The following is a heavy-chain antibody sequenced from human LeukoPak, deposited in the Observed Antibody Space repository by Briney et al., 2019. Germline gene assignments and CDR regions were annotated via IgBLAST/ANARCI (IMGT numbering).Heavy chain of an antibody. CDR1: GFTFSSYA. Sequence: PGGSLRLSCAASGFTFSSYAMSWVRQAPGKGLEWASAISGSGGSTYYADSVKGRFTISRDNSKNTLYLQMNSLRAEDTAVYYCAKDGAYCSSTSCYYAFDIWGQGTMVTVSS. CDR3: AKDGAYCSSTSCYYAFDI. V-gene: IGHV3-23*01. D-gene: IGHD2-2*01. J-gene: IGHJ3*02. CDR2: ISGSGGST.